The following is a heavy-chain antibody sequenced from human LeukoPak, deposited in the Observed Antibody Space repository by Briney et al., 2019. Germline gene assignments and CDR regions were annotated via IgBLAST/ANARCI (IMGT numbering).Heavy chain of an antibody. D-gene: IGHD4-11*01. CDR1: GGSFRGYY. V-gene: IGHV4-34*01. J-gene: IGHJ4*02. CDR3: ARGRRATVPIDY. CDR2: INHSGRT. Sequence: PSETLSLTCAVYGGSFRGYYWSWISQPPGKGLEWIGEINHSGRTNYNPSLKSRVPISVDTSKIQFSLKLSSVTAADTAVYYCARGRRATVPIDYWGQGTLVTVSS.